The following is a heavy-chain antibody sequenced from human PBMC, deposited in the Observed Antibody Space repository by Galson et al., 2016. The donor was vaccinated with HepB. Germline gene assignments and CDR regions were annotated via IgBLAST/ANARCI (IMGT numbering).Heavy chain of an antibody. V-gene: IGHV3-66*01. J-gene: IGHJ6*02. CDR2: IYSGGST. CDR3: ARDAPLLYGVVRNFYYYGMDV. CDR1: GFTVSNNC. Sequence: LRLSCAASGFTVSNNCMSWVRQAPGKGLEWVSVIYSGGSTYYADSVKGRFTISRDDSKNTLYLQMNSLRAEDTAVYYCARDAPLLYGVVRNFYYYGMDVWGQGTTVTVSS. D-gene: IGHD3-3*01.